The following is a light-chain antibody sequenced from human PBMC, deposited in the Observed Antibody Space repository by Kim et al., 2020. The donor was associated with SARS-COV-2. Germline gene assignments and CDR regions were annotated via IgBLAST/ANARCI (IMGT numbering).Light chain of an antibody. CDR3: QQYNNWPPRT. J-gene: IGKJ1*01. CDR1: QSVSGN. V-gene: IGKV3-15*01. CDR2: GAA. Sequence: SPGERATLSCRASQSVSGNLAACQQQPGQAPRLLIFGAATRATAIPARSSGSGSGTEVTLTISSRQSEDFAVYYCQQYNNWPPRTFGQGTKVDIK.